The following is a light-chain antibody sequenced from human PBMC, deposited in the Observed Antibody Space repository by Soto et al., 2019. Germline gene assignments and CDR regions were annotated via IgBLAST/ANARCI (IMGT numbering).Light chain of an antibody. CDR3: QQYNNWPPGTRLST. Sequence: EIVMTQSPATLSVSPGERATLSCRASQSVSSNLAWYQQKPGQAPRLLIYGASTRATGIPARFSGSGSGTEFTLTISSLQSEDFAVYYSQQYNNWPPGTRLSTFGQGTKLEIK. V-gene: IGKV3-15*01. CDR2: GAS. CDR1: QSVSSN. J-gene: IGKJ2*02.